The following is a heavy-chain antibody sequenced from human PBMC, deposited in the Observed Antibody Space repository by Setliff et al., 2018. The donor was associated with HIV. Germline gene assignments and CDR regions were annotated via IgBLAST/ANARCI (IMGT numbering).Heavy chain of an antibody. V-gene: IGHV3-21*01. CDR3: ARPPNIDTLYYGSQTFYMYYYGLDV. Sequence: PGESLKISCAASGFNFSTHTMNWIRQAPGKGLEWVASISSTGTYIYYADSMKGRFTISRDNAKNSLYLQMNSLRADDTAVYFCARPPNIDTLYYGSQTFYMYYYGLDVWGQGTTVTVSS. J-gene: IGHJ6*02. CDR1: GFNFSTHT. D-gene: IGHD1-26*01. CDR2: ISSTGTYI.